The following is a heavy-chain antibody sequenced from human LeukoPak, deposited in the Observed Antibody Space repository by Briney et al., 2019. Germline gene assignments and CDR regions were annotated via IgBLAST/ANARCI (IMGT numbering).Heavy chain of an antibody. D-gene: IGHD4-23*01. CDR2: IYHSGST. Sequence: PSETLSLTCTVSGGSIGSYYWSWVRQPPGKGLELIGYIYHSGSTNYNPSLRSRVTISLDTSKNQLSLKLSSVTAADTAVYYCAMTTVVTLPTLWGQGTLVTVSS. CDR3: AMTTVVTLPTL. V-gene: IGHV4-59*08. CDR1: GGSIGSYY. J-gene: IGHJ4*02.